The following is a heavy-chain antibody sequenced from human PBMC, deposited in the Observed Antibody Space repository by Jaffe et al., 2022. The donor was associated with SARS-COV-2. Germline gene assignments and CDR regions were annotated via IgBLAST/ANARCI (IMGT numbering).Heavy chain of an antibody. D-gene: IGHD6-19*01. CDR1: GFTFSSYS. Sequence: EVQLVESGGGLVKPGGSLRLSCAASGFTFSSYSMNWVRQAPGKGLEWVSSISSSSSYIYYADSVKGRFTISRDNAKNSLYLQMNSLRAEDTAVYYCARVGASGWLEAGGFDPWGQGTLVTVSS. V-gene: IGHV3-21*01. CDR2: ISSSSSYI. CDR3: ARVGASGWLEAGGFDP. J-gene: IGHJ5*02.